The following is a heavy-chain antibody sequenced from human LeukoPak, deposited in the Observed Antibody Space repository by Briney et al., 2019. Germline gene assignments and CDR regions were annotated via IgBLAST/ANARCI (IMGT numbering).Heavy chain of an antibody. D-gene: IGHD3-22*01. J-gene: IGHJ6*02. CDR2: INGATGNT. V-gene: IGHV1-3*01. Sequence: ASVKVSCKASGYTFNRYTIHWVRQAPGQSLEWMGWINGATGNTRYSQKFQDRVTITRDTSAGTAYVALTSLRSEDTAVYYCVRDADGHVYDTPWGGAIWGQGTTVTVSS. CDR1: GYTFNRYT. CDR3: VRDADGHVYDTPWGGAI.